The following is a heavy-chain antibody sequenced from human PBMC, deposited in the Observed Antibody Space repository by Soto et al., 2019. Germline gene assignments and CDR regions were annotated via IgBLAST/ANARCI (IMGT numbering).Heavy chain of an antibody. J-gene: IGHJ4*02. Sequence: QVHLVQSGAEVKKPGASVKVSCKASGYTFTSYGITWVRQAPGQGLEWMGWISAHNGNTDYAQQLQGIVIVTRDTSTSTAYMELRSLRSDDTAVNYCARGRYADYWGQGALVTVSS. D-gene: IGHD1-1*01. CDR1: GYTFTSYG. V-gene: IGHV1-18*01. CDR2: ISAHNGNT. CDR3: ARGRYADY.